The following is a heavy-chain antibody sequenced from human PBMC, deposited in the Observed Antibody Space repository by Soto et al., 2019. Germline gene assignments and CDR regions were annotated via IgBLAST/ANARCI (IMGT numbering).Heavy chain of an antibody. CDR3: ARRGLSSSSTFRYYYYGMDV. Sequence: QVQLVQSGAEVKKPGASVKVSCKASGYTFTSYDINWVRQATGQGLEWMGWMNPNSGNTDYAQKFQGRVNMTKNTSISTAYMELSSLRSEDTVVYYCARRGLSSSSTFRYYYYGMDVWGQGTTVTVSS. J-gene: IGHJ6*02. CDR1: GYTFTSYD. V-gene: IGHV1-8*01. CDR2: MNPNSGNT. D-gene: IGHD6-6*01.